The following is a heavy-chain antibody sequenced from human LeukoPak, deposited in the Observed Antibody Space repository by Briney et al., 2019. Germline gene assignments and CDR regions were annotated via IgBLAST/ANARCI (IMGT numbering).Heavy chain of an antibody. J-gene: IGHJ3*02. V-gene: IGHV1-69*13. CDR3: ARDVGAMYAFDI. Sequence: SVKVSFKASGGTFSSYAISWVRQAPGQGLEWMGVIIPIFGTANYAQKFQGRVTITADESTSTAYMEVSSLRSEDTAVYYCARDVGAMYAFDIWGQGTMVTVSS. CDR1: GGTFSSYA. D-gene: IGHD1-26*01. CDR2: IIPIFGTA.